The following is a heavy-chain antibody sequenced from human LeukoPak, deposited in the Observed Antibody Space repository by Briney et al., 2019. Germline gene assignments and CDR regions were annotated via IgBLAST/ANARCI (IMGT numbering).Heavy chain of an antibody. D-gene: IGHD3-22*01. Sequence: GGSLRLSCAASGFTISFYWMSWVRQAPGKGLEWVSYISGSGSDTNYADSVKGRFTTSRDNAKNSLYLQMNSLRAEDTAVYYCARVNPISSGFYVYWGQGTLVIVSS. CDR3: ARVNPISSGFYVY. CDR2: ISGSGSDT. V-gene: IGHV3-11*06. CDR1: GFTISFYW. J-gene: IGHJ4*02.